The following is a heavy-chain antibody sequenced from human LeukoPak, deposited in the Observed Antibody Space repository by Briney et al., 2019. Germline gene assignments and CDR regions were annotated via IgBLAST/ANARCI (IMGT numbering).Heavy chain of an antibody. CDR1: GYTFTSYY. CDR2: INPSGGST. Sequence: ASVKVSCKASGYTFTSYYMHWVRQAPGQGLEWTGIINPSGGSTSYAQKFQGRVTMTRDTSTSTVYMELSSLRSEDTAVYYCARDKPRRPDSSGYYPDYWGQGTLVTVSS. V-gene: IGHV1-46*01. J-gene: IGHJ4*02. CDR3: ARDKPRRPDSSGYYPDY. D-gene: IGHD3-22*01.